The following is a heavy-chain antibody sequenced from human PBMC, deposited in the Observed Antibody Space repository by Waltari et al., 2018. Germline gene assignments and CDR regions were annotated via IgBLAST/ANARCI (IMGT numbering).Heavy chain of an antibody. CDR3: ARVSGVYYFDY. Sequence: QVQLQESGPGLVKPSETLSLTCGVSGYSITPGYYWGWIRQPPGKGLEWIGSIYHSGSAYYNPSFKSRVSMSVDTSKNHFSLKVTSVTAADTAIYFCARVSGVYYFDYWGQGNLVTVS. V-gene: IGHV4-38-2*01. J-gene: IGHJ4*02. CDR2: IYHSGSA. CDR1: GYSITPGYY. D-gene: IGHD2-8*01.